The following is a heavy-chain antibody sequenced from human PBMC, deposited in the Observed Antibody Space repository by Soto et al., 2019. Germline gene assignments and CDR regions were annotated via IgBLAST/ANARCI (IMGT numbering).Heavy chain of an antibody. CDR2: IWYDGSNK. D-gene: IGHD2-2*01. Sequence: LRLSCAASGFTFSSYGMHWVRQAPGKGLEWVAVIWYDGSNKYYADSVKGRFTISRDNSKNTLYLQMNSLRAEDTAVYYCARGIVVVPADPSDYYYGMDVWGQGTTVTVSS. V-gene: IGHV3-33*01. CDR3: ARGIVVVPADPSDYYYGMDV. CDR1: GFTFSSYG. J-gene: IGHJ6*02.